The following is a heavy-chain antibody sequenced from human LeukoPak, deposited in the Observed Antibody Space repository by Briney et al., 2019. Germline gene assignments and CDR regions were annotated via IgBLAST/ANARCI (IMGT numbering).Heavy chain of an antibody. CDR3: ARASVWFGFDY. CDR1: GFTFSSYS. Sequence: GGSLRLSCAASGFTFSSYSMNWVRQAPGKGLEWVSYISSSSTIYYADSVKGRFTISRDNAKNSLYLQMNSLRAEDTAVYYCARASVWFGFDYWGQGTLVTVSS. D-gene: IGHD3-10*01. CDR2: ISSSSTI. V-gene: IGHV3-48*01. J-gene: IGHJ4*02.